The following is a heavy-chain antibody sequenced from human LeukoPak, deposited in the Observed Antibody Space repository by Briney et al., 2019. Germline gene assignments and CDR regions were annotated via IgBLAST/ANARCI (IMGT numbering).Heavy chain of an antibody. CDR1: GFTFSSYG. CDR3: AEAWHYDYSVGSPFDY. V-gene: IGHV3-30*02. D-gene: IGHD3-3*01. CDR2: IRYDGSNK. J-gene: IGHJ4*02. Sequence: PGGSLRLSCAASGFTFSSYGMHWVRQAPGKGLEWVAFIRYDGSNKYYADSVKGRFTISRDNAKNTLYLKMNSLRAEETAGYYCAEAWHYDYSVGSPFDYWGQGTLVTVSS.